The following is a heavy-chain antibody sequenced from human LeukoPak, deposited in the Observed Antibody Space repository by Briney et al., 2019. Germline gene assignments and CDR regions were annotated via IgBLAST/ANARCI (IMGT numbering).Heavy chain of an antibody. D-gene: IGHD5-12*01. J-gene: IGHJ4*02. CDR1: GFSFSSYA. V-gene: IGHV3-23*01. Sequence: GGSLRLSCAASGFSFSSYAMTWLRQAPGKGLEWVSAISGSGGSTYYADSVKGRFTISRDNSMNTLYLQMNSLRAEDTAVYYCAKSGVAVATPFDYWGQGTLVTVSS. CDR3: AKSGVAVATPFDY. CDR2: ISGSGGST.